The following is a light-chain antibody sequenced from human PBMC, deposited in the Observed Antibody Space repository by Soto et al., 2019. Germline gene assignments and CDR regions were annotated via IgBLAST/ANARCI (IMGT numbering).Light chain of an antibody. Sequence: QSAPTQPPSASGSPGQSVTISCTGSSSDVGANNYGSWYQQHPGKAPKLIIYEVTKRPSGVPDRFSGSKSGNTASLTVSGLQAEDEADYDCSTFGGTKVFGGGTQLTVL. J-gene: IGLJ2*01. CDR1: SSDVGANNY. CDR3: STFGGTKV. V-gene: IGLV2-8*01. CDR2: EVT.